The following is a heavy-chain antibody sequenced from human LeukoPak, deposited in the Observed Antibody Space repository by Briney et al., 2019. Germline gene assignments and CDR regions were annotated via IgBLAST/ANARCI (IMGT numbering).Heavy chain of an antibody. CDR2: INQDGSEK. CDR1: GFTFSGSD. CDR3: ARDWSLNWFDP. Sequence: GGSLRLSCAASGFTFSGSDIHWVRQAPGKGLEWVANINQDGSEKNYVDSVKGRFTISRDNAKNSVYLQMNSLRAEDTAVYYCARDWSLNWFDPWGQGTLVTVSS. D-gene: IGHD1-26*01. J-gene: IGHJ5*02. V-gene: IGHV3-7*05.